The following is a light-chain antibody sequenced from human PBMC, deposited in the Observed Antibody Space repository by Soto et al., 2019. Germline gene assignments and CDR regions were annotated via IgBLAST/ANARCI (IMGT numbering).Light chain of an antibody. CDR3: QVWDSSSDHV. CDR1: NIGSKS. V-gene: IGLV3-21*02. CDR2: DVT. J-gene: IGLJ1*01. Sequence: SYELTQPPSVSVAPGQTARITCGGKNIGSKSGHWYQQKQGQAPVLVVYDVTDRPSGIPERFSGSNSGNTATLTISRVEAGDEADYYCQVWDSSSDHVFGTGTKLTVL.